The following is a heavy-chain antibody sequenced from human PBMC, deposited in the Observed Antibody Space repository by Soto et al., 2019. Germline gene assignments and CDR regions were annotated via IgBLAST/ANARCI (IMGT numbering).Heavy chain of an antibody. J-gene: IGHJ5*02. CDR1: NSVGFG. V-gene: IGHV4-61*08. CDR2: IYYSGST. Sequence: NSVGFGGRRIRKPPGKGLEWIGYIYYSGSTNYNPSLKSRVTISVDTSKNQFSLKLSSVTAADTAVFYCARDRSGLRYNGFDPWGERTLVSVSS. CDR3: ARDRSGLRYNGFDP. D-gene: IGHD3-3*01.